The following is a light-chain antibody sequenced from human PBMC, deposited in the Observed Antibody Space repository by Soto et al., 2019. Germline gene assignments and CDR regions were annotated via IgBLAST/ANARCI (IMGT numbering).Light chain of an antibody. J-gene: IGKJ1*01. CDR1: HSISSL. V-gene: IGKV1-5*03. Sequence: QMTQSPPSLSASVGDRVTITCRASHSISSLLAWYQQKPGKAPKLLIYKASSLESGVPSRFSGSGSGTEFTLTISSLQPDDFATYYCQQYNSYSRTFGQGTKVDVK. CDR2: KAS. CDR3: QQYNSYSRT.